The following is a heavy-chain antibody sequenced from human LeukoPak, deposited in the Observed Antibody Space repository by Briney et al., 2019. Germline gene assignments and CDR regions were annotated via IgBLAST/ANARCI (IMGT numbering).Heavy chain of an antibody. Sequence: SVRVSCKASGGTFSSYAISWVRQAPGQGLEWMGGIIHIFGTENYAQTFQGRVTITTDESTSTAYMELSSLRAEDTAVYYCARSVSGSYCNHYYYYYYMDVWGKGTTVTVSS. CDR2: IIHIFGTE. D-gene: IGHD3-10*01. V-gene: IGHV1-69*05. CDR3: ARSVSGSYCNHYYYYYYMDV. CDR1: GGTFSSYA. J-gene: IGHJ6*03.